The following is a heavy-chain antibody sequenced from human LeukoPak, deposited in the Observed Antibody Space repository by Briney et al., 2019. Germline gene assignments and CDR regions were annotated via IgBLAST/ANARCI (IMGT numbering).Heavy chain of an antibody. CDR3: ARDSPRDDYSNVRWFDP. CDR2: ISAYNGNT. D-gene: IGHD4-11*01. Sequence: ASVKVSCKASGYTFTSYGISWVRQAPGQGLEWMGWISAYNGNTNYAQKLQGRVTMTTDTSTSTAYMELRSLRSDDTAVYYCARDSPRDDYSNVRWFDPWGQGTLVTVSS. J-gene: IGHJ5*02. V-gene: IGHV1-18*01. CDR1: GYTFTSYG.